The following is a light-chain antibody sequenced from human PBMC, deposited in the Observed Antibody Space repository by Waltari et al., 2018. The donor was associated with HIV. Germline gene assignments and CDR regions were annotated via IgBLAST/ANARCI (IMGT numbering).Light chain of an antibody. CDR2: DAS. J-gene: IGKJ4*01. Sequence: EIVLTQSPGTLSLSPGERATLSCRASQSVSSSYLAWYQQKPGQAPRLLIYDASSRATGIPDRFSGSGSGTDFTLTISRLEPEDFAVYYCQQYGSPKALTFGGGTKVEIK. CDR3: QQYGSPKALT. CDR1: QSVSSSY. V-gene: IGKV3-20*01.